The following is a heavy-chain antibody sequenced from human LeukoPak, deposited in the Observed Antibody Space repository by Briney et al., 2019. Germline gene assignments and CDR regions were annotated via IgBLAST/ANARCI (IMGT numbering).Heavy chain of an antibody. Sequence: ASVKVSCKASGYTFTSYYMHWVRQAPGQGLEWMGIINPSGGSTSYAQKFQGRVTITADKSTSTAYMELSSLRSEDTAVYYCARDGGRGYGFYPWGQGTLVTVSS. V-gene: IGHV1-46*01. CDR1: GYTFTSYY. CDR3: ARDGGRGYGFYP. D-gene: IGHD5-18*01. J-gene: IGHJ5*02. CDR2: INPSGGST.